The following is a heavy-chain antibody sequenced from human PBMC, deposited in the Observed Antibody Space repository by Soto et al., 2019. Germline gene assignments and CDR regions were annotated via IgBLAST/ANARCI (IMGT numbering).Heavy chain of an antibody. V-gene: IGHV4-30-2*01. D-gene: IGHD2-8*01. Sequence: PSETLSLTCAVSGVSVSSGGYSWSWIRQPPGKGLEWIGYIYHSGSTYYNPSLKSRVTISVDRSKNQFSLKLSSVTAADTAVYYCVRDRFCSNNRCYPFDCWGQGTLVTVSS. CDR1: GVSVSSGGYS. CDR3: VRDRFCSNNRCYPFDC. CDR2: IYHSGST. J-gene: IGHJ4*02.